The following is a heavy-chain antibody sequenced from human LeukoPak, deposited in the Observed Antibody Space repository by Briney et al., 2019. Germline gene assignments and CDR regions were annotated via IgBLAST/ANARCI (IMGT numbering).Heavy chain of an antibody. D-gene: IGHD3-10*01. J-gene: IGHJ6*03. CDR2: IDRSGNT. CDR1: GYSISSGYY. Sequence: PSETLSLTCAVSGYSISSGYYWGWIRQSPGKGLEWIGRIDRSGNTYYNPPLKSRVAISVDTSSNQFSLRLTSVTAADTAVYYCARMDDYFGSGNYYNVINYYYMDVWGEGTTVTVS. CDR3: ARMDDYFGSGNYYNVINYYYMDV. V-gene: IGHV4-38-2*01.